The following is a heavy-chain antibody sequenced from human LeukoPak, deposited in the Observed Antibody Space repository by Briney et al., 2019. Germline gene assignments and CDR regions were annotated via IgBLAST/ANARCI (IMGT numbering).Heavy chain of an antibody. CDR1: GGSFSGYY. CDR2: INHSGST. Sequence: SETLSLTCAVYGGSFSGYYWSWIRQPPGKGLEWIGEINHSGSTNYNPSLKSRVTISVDTSKNQFSLKLSSVTAADTAVYYCARVVGSGWYWGGYFDYWGQGTLVTVS. J-gene: IGHJ4*02. CDR3: ARVVGSGWYWGGYFDY. D-gene: IGHD6-19*01. V-gene: IGHV4-34*01.